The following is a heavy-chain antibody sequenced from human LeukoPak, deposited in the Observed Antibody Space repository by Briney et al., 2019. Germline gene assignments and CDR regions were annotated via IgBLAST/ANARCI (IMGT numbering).Heavy chain of an antibody. CDR1: GGSISSYY. CDR2: IYYSGST. V-gene: IGHV4-59*12. D-gene: IGHD3-22*01. Sequence: SETLSLTCTVSGGSISSYYWSWIRQPPGKGLEWIGYIYYSGSTYYNPSLKSRVTISVDTSKNQFSLKLSSVTAADTAVYYCARAGHDSSGYYPQYFDYWGQGTLVTVSS. CDR3: ARAGHDSSGYYPQYFDY. J-gene: IGHJ4*02.